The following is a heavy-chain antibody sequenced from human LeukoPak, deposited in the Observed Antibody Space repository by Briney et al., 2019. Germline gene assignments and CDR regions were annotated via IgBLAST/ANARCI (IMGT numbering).Heavy chain of an antibody. Sequence: GGSLRLSCAASGFTFNDHGMSWFRQVPGKGLEWVSGINWNGGSTGYADSVKGRFTISRDNAKNSLYLQMNSLRAEDTALYYCARGDYYYYMDVWGKGATVTVSS. CDR1: GFTFNDHG. CDR3: ARGDYYYYMDV. CDR2: INWNGGST. J-gene: IGHJ6*03. V-gene: IGHV3-20*04.